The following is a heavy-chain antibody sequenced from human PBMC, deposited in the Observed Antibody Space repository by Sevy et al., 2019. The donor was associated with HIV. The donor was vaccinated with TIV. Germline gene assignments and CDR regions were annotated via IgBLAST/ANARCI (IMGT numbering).Heavy chain of an antibody. Sequence: SETLCLTCTVSGGSISSYYWSWIRHPPGKGLEWIGYIYYSGSTNYNPSLKSRVTISVDTSKNQFSLKLSSVTAADTAVYYCARGAARYCSSTSCYDFDYWGQGTLVTVSS. D-gene: IGHD2-2*01. CDR1: GGSISSYY. CDR3: ARGAARYCSSTSCYDFDY. CDR2: IYYSGST. V-gene: IGHV4-59*01. J-gene: IGHJ4*02.